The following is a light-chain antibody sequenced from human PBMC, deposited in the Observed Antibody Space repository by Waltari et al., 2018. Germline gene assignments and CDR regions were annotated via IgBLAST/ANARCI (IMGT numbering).Light chain of an antibody. V-gene: IGKV1-39*01. Sequence: DIQTTQSPSSLSASVGDTVPITCRTSQSVGSYLNWYQQRPGQAPTLLTYAASVLMSGVPSRFRASGSGTHFTLTINSLQPEDFATYFCQESYSIPPWTFGQGTKVEI. CDR1: QSVGSY. CDR2: AAS. CDR3: QESYSIPPWT. J-gene: IGKJ1*01.